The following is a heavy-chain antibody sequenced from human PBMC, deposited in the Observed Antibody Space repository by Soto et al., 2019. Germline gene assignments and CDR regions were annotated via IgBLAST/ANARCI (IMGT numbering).Heavy chain of an antibody. CDR3: ARSPAAGTWIVYFDY. Sequence: SETLSLTCTVSGDSVRSYYWSWIRQPPGKGLEWIGYIYYSGSTNYNPSLQSRVTMSVDTSKNQFSLKLNSVTAADTAVYYCARSPAAGTWIVYFDYWGQGSLVTVS. J-gene: IGHJ4*02. D-gene: IGHD6-13*01. CDR1: GDSVRSYY. V-gene: IGHV4-59*02. CDR2: IYYSGST.